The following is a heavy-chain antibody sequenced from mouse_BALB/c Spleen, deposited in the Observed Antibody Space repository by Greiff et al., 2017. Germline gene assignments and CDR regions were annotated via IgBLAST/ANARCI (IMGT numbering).Heavy chain of an antibody. CDR1: GYTFTSYY. V-gene: IGHV1S56*01. CDR2: IYPGNVNT. CDR3: ARRGDYGDY. D-gene: IGHD2-4*01. Sequence: VKLVESGPELVKPGASVRISCKASGYTFTSYYIHWVKQRPGQGLEWIGWIYPGNVNTKYNEKFKGKATLTADKSSSTAYMQLSSLTSEDSAVYCCARRGDYGDYWGQGTTLTVSS. J-gene: IGHJ2*01.